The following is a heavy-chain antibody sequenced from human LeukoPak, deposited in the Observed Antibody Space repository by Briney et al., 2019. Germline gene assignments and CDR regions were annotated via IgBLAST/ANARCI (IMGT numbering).Heavy chain of an antibody. D-gene: IGHD3-10*01. J-gene: IGHJ6*03. CDR1: GFTFSSYS. CDR3: ARLIKDGYYGSGSYPGYYYYYYMDV. V-gene: IGHV3-21*01. Sequence: GGSLRLSCAASGFTFSSYSMNWVRQAPGKGLEWVSSISSSSSYIYYADSVKGRFTISRDNAKNSLYLQMNSLRAEDTAVYYCARLIKDGYYGSGSYPGYYYYYYMDVWGKGTTVTVSS. CDR2: ISSSSSYI.